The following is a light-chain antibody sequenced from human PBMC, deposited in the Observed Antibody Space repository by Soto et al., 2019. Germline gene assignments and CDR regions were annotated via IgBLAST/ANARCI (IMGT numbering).Light chain of an antibody. CDR3: SSYAGSQNSGVV. V-gene: IGLV2-8*01. CDR2: EVS. Sequence: QSALTQPPSASGSPGQSVTISCTGTSSDVGDYTYVSWYQQHPGKARKRMISEVSKRPSGVPDRFSGSKCGNTASLTYSGRHAEGETDYCGSSYAGSQNSGVVVGTGTTLTV. J-gene: IGLJ1*01. CDR1: SSDVGDYTY.